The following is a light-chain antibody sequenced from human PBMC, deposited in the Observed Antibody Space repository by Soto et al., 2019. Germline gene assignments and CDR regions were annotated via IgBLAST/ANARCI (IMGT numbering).Light chain of an antibody. V-gene: IGKV3-20*01. Sequence: IEMTQSPATLSLAPGERVTLSCRASESVSNSYLAWYQQKPGQAPRLLIYDASSRATGIPDRFSGSGSGTDFTLTISRLEPEDFAVYYCQQYGSSPPITFGQGTRLEIK. CDR2: DAS. CDR3: QQYGSSPPIT. CDR1: ESVSNSY. J-gene: IGKJ5*01.